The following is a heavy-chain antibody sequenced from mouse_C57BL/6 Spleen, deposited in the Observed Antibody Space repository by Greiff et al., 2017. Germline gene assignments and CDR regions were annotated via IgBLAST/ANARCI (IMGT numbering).Heavy chain of an antibody. CDR2: FPMYSDAT. V-gene: IGHV1-49*01. CDR1: YFAFMASA. J-gene: IGHJ4*01. CDR3: ARDSSGYYAMDY. Sequence: LKQSGAELVRPGSSVKLSCKDSYFAFMASAMHWVKQRPGHGLAWIGSFPMYSDATEYREHFTGKATLTANTSSSPAYMELSSLTSEDSAVYYCARDSSGYYAMDYWGQGTSVTVSS. D-gene: IGHD3-2*02.